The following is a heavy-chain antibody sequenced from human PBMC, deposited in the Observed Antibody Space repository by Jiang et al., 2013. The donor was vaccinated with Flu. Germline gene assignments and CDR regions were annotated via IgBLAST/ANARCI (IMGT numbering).Heavy chain of an antibody. D-gene: IGHD3-22*01. CDR3: SRHYYDSSGFPHPDN. CDR2: IKNRVNNYAT. CDR1: GFIFSGPA. Sequence: VQLVESGGGLVQPGGSLKLSCAGSGFIFSGPAIHWARQASGKGLEWVGRIKNRVNNYATAYGTSVRGRFTISRDDSKNTAFLQMDNLKAEDTAIYYCSRHYYDSSGFPHPDNWGQGTPGHRLL. J-gene: IGHJ4*02. V-gene: IGHV3-73*01.